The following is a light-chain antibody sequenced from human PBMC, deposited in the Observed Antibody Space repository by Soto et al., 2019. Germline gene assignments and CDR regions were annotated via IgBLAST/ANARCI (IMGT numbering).Light chain of an antibody. CDR3: QQYSNWPRT. CDR1: QSVSSN. Sequence: IVMTRYPATLSVSAWERDTLCCRASQSVSSNLAWYQQKPGQAPRLLIYGASTRATGIPARFSGSGSGTEFTLTISGLQSEDFAVYCCQQYSNWPRTFGQGTEVDIK. CDR2: GAS. J-gene: IGKJ1*01. V-gene: IGKV3-15*01.